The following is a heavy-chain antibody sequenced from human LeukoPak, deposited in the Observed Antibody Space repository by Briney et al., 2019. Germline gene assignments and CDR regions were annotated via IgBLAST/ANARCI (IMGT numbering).Heavy chain of an antibody. CDR2: IYYDGST. CDR1: GGSISSSLYY. V-gene: IGHV4-39*07. D-gene: IGHD3-22*01. J-gene: IGHJ4*02. Sequence: SETLSLTCTVSGGSISSSLYYWGWIRQPPGKGLEWIGNIYYDGSTYYNPSLKSRATISVDTSKNQFSLKLTSVTAADTALYFCARHGDYYDSSGYQFPFDYWGQGTLVTVSS. CDR3: ARHGDYYDSSGYQFPFDY.